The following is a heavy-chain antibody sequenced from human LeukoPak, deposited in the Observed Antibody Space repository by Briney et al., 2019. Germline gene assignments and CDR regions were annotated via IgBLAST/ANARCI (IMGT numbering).Heavy chain of an antibody. CDR2: IKEDGSEK. J-gene: IGHJ4*02. Sequence: ETLSPTCAVYGGSFSGYYWSWIRQPPGKGLEWVANIKEDGSEKYYVDSVKGRFTISRDNGKNSLYLQMNSLRAEDTAVYYCARTLAARHTSGYIDYWGQGTLVTVSS. CDR1: GGSFSGYY. CDR3: ARTLAARHTSGYIDY. V-gene: IGHV3-7*01. D-gene: IGHD3-22*01.